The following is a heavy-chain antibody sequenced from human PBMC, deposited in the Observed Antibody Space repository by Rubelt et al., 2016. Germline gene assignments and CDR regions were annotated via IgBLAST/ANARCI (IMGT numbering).Heavy chain of an antibody. Sequence: QVQLVQSGAAVKKPGASVKVSCKASGYTFTRYGISWVRQAPGQVLEWMGWISAYNGNTNYAQTPRGRVTLTTESSTRTAYMERRSLRSDGTTGYYGASMYSSSWYRGWFDPWGHGTLVTVSS. D-gene: IGHD6-13*01. CDR3: ASMYSSSWYRGWFDP. CDR1: GYTFTRYG. V-gene: IGHV1-18*01. CDR2: ISAYNGNT. J-gene: IGHJ5*02.